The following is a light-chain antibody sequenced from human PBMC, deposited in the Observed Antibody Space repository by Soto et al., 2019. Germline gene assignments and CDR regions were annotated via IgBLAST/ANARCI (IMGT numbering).Light chain of an antibody. V-gene: IGKV4-1*01. Sequence: DIVMTQSPDSLAVSLGERATINCKSSQSVLYSSNNKNYLAWYQQKPGQPPKLLIYWASTRESGVPDRFSGSGSGTDFTLTISSLQAEDVAVYYCQQYYSISYTFGQGTKVDIK. CDR2: WAS. CDR1: QSVLYSSNNKNY. CDR3: QQYYSISYT. J-gene: IGKJ2*01.